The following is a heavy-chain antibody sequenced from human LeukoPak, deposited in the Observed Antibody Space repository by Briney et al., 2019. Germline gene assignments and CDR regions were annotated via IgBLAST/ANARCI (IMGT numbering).Heavy chain of an antibody. CDR2: IYYTEST. CDR3: ARVRGIALPGDRYMDV. D-gene: IGHD6-19*01. J-gene: IGHJ6*03. CDR1: GGSISHSGYF. Sequence: SETLSLTCTVSGGSISHSGYFWAWIRQPPGKGLEWVGHIYYTESTHYSPSLKSRVTMSFDASRNQFSLNVSSVTAADTAAYYCARVRGIALPGDRYMDVWVKGTTVTVSS. V-gene: IGHV4-39*02.